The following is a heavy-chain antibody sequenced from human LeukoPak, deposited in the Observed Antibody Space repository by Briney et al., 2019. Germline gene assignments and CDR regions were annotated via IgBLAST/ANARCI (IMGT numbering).Heavy chain of an antibody. V-gene: IGHV4-38-2*02. CDR1: GYSISSGYY. J-gene: IGHJ3*02. CDR2: IYHSGST. D-gene: IGHD3-10*01. CDR3: ARSDGYGLVGI. Sequence: SETLSLTCTVSGYSISSGYYWGWIRQPPGKGLEWIGSIYHSGSTYYNPSLKSRVTISVDTAKNHFSLNLSSVTAADTAVYYCARSDGYGLVGIWGQGTMVTVSS.